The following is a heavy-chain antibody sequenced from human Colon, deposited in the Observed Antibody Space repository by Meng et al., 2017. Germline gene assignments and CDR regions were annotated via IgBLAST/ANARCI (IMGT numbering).Heavy chain of an antibody. D-gene: IGHD6-19*01. Sequence: GESLNISCAASGFTFSSYAMHWVRQAPGKGLEWVAVISYDGSNKYYADSVKGRFTISRDNSKNTLYLQMNSLRAEDTAVYYCAREIAVAGIDRQVFNYWGQGTLVTVSS. CDR1: GFTFSSYA. CDR2: ISYDGSNK. J-gene: IGHJ4*02. V-gene: IGHV3-30*01. CDR3: AREIAVAGIDRQVFNY.